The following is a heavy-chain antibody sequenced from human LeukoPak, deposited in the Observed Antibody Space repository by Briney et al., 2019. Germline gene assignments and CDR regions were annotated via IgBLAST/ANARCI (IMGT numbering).Heavy chain of an antibody. Sequence: GGSLRLSCAASGFTFSSYSMNWVRQAPGKGLEWVANIKQDGSEKYYVDSVKGRFTISRDNAKNSLYLQMNSLRVEDTALYYCASDGSNWYMDYWGQGTLVTVSS. J-gene: IGHJ4*02. V-gene: IGHV3-7*04. CDR2: IKQDGSEK. D-gene: IGHD6-13*01. CDR3: ASDGSNWYMDY. CDR1: GFTFSSYS.